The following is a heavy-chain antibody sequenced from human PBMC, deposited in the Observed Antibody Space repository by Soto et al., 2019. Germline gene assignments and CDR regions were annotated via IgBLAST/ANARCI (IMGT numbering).Heavy chain of an antibody. CDR2: IYYSGST. CDR1: GGSISSYY. V-gene: IGHV4-59*01. Sequence: SETLSLTCTVSGGSISSYYWSWIRQPPGKGLEWIGYIYYSGSTNYNPSLKSRVTISVDTSKNQFSLKLSSVTAADTAVYYCARVGDYVGGAVDYWGQGTLVTVSS. J-gene: IGHJ4*02. D-gene: IGHD2-21*01. CDR3: ARVGDYVGGAVDY.